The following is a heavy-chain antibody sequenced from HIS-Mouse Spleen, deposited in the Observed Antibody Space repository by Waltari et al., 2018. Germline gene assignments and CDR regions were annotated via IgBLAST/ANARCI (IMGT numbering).Heavy chain of an antibody. CDR1: GGSISSSSYY. D-gene: IGHD6-13*01. CDR2: IYYSGST. Sequence: QLQLQESGPGLVKPSETLSLTCTVSGGSISSSSYYWGWIRQPPGKGLEWIGGIYYSGSTHYNPSLKSRVTISVDPSKTHFSLTLSSVTAADAAVYYCAREIPYSSSWYDWYFDLWGRGTLVTVSS. V-gene: IGHV4-39*07. CDR3: AREIPYSSSWYDWYFDL. J-gene: IGHJ2*01.